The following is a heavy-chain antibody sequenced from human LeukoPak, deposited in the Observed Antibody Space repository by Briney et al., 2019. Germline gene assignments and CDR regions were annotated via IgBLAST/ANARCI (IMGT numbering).Heavy chain of an antibody. CDR2: ISSSSSTI. V-gene: IGHV3-48*01. D-gene: IGHD5-24*01. CDR3: ARAGVWGMATIREYYFDY. Sequence: PGGSLRLSCAASGFTFSSYSMNWVRQAPGKGLEWVSYISSSSSTIYYADSVKGRFTISRDNAKNSLYLQMNSLRAEDTAVYYCARAGVWGMATIREYYFDYWGQGTLVTVSS. J-gene: IGHJ4*02. CDR1: GFTFSSYS.